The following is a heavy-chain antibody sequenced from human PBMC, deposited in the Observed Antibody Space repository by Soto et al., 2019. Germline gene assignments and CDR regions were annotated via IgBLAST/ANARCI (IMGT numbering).Heavy chain of an antibody. CDR1: GGSISSNY. Sequence: KASETLSLTCTVSGGSISSNYWTWIRQPPGKGLEWIGYVYNSGSTNYDPSLKSRVTISEDTSKSQSSLKVNSMTAADTAVYYCARYRREAVAGYTLDNWGQGILVTVSS. J-gene: IGHJ4*02. CDR3: ARYRREAVAGYTLDN. V-gene: IGHV4-59*01. D-gene: IGHD6-13*01. CDR2: VYNSGST.